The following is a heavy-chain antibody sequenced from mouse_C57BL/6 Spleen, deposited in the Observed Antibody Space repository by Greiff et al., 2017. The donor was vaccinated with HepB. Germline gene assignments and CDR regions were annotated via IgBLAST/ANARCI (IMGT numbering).Heavy chain of an antibody. V-gene: IGHV1-26*01. CDR1: GYTFTDYY. Sequence: EVQLQQSGPELVKPGASVKISCKASGYTFTDYYMNWVKQSHGKSLEWIGDINTNKGGTSYNQKFKGKATLTVDKSSSTAYMELRSLTSEDSAVYYCASYDGYYLLGYWGQGTTLTVSS. CDR3: ASYDGYYLLGY. D-gene: IGHD2-3*01. CDR2: INTNKGGT. J-gene: IGHJ2*01.